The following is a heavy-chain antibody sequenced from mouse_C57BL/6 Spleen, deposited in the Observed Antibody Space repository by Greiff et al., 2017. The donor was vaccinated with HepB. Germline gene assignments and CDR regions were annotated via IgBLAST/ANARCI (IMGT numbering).Heavy chain of an antibody. CDR3: ARSDPWFAY. Sequence: QVQLQQSGPELVKPGASVKISCKASGYAFSSSWMNWVKQRPGKGLEWIGRIYPGDGDTNYNGKFKGKATLTADKSSSTAYMQLSSLTSEDSAVYLCARSDPWFAYWGQGTLVTVSA. J-gene: IGHJ3*01. CDR1: GYAFSSSW. CDR2: IYPGDGDT. V-gene: IGHV1-82*01.